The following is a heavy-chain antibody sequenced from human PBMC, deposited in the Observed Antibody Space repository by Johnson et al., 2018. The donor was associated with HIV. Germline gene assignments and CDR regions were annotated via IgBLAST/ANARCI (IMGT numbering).Heavy chain of an antibody. CDR3: ATFYYDNRDYYELASFLTDASDI. CDR1: GFTFSNSA. J-gene: IGHJ3*02. Sequence: QEQLVESGGGVVQPGRSLRLSCAASGFTFSNSAMHWVRQAPGKGLEWVAVISYVGTNEYYADSVKGRFTISRDNSNNTLYLQMNSLTAEDTAVYYCATFYYDNRDYYELASFLTDASDIWGQGTMVTVSS. V-gene: IGHV3-30*04. D-gene: IGHD3-22*01. CDR2: ISYVGTNE.